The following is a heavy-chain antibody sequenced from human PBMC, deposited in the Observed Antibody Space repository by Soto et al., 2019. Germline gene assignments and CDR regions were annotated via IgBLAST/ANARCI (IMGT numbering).Heavy chain of an antibody. V-gene: IGHV4-39*01. CDR2: VYYSGTT. Sequence: SETLSLTCTFSGESMRSRGYYWGWIRQPPGKGLEWMVSVYYSGTTVGNPSIKSRVTTSVDTTQNQFSLRLSSVTAADTAVYYCARHVMTTVTDYYFYYWGQGTPVTVSS. J-gene: IGHJ4*02. CDR3: ARHVMTTVTDYYFYY. CDR1: GESMRSRGYY. D-gene: IGHD4-17*01.